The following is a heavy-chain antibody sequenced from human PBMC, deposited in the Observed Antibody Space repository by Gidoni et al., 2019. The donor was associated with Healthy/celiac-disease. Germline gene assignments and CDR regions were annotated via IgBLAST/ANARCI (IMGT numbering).Heavy chain of an antibody. CDR1: GFTFTSSA. D-gene: IGHD3-3*01. CDR3: AAAPRRITIFGVVPMNDY. J-gene: IGHJ4*02. Sequence: QMQLVQSGPEVKKPGTSVKVSCKASGFTFTSSAVQWVRQARGQRLEWIGWIVVGSGNTNYAQKFQERVTITRDMSTSTAYMELSSLRSEDTAVYYCAAAPRRITIFGVVPMNDYWGQGTLVTVSS. V-gene: IGHV1-58*01. CDR2: IVVGSGNT.